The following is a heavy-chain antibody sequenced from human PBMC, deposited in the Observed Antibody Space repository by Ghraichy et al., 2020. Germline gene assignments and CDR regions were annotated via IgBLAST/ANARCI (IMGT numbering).Heavy chain of an antibody. V-gene: IGHV4-39*07. Sequence: SETLSLTCPVSGGSIGSSNYYWGWIRQPPGKGLEWIGSVYFSGSTYYNLSLKSRVTISVDTSKNQFSLKLSSVTAADTAVYYCARDHGLYSSSWIFDYWGQGTLVTVSS. J-gene: IGHJ4*02. CDR1: GGSIGSSNYY. CDR3: ARDHGLYSSSWIFDY. CDR2: VYFSGST. D-gene: IGHD6-13*01.